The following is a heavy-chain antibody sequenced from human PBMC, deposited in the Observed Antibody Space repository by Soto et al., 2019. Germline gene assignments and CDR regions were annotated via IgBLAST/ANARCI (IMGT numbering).Heavy chain of an antibody. CDR3: ARGAYTSSSSFSDY. Sequence: SETLSLTCSVSGASISSDGFYWSWTRQHPGKGLEWIGYIYSSGSAYYSPSLESRVTISIDTSKNQFSLKLTSVTAADTAVYFCARGAYTSSSSFSDYWGQGTLVTVSS. D-gene: IGHD6-6*01. CDR2: IYSSGSA. J-gene: IGHJ4*02. CDR1: GASISSDGFY. V-gene: IGHV4-31*03.